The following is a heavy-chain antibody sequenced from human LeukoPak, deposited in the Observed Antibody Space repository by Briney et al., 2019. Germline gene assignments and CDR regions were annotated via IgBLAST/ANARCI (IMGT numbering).Heavy chain of an antibody. Sequence: SVKVSCKASGGTFSSYAISWVRQAPGQGLEWMGRIIPIFGIANYAQKFQGRVTINADKSTSTAYMELSSLRSEDTAVYYCARETSGYDWSGYSTFDYWGQGTLVTVSS. CDR1: GGTFSSYA. D-gene: IGHD3-3*01. CDR3: ARETSGYDWSGYSTFDY. V-gene: IGHV1-69*10. CDR2: IIPIFGIA. J-gene: IGHJ4*02.